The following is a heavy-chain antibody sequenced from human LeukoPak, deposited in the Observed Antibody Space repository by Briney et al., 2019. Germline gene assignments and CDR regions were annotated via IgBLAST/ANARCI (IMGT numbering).Heavy chain of an antibody. J-gene: IGHJ6*02. CDR2: IYYSGST. V-gene: IGHV4-39*01. CDR1: GGSISGYY. CDR3: ARTGIKGNYYGMDV. D-gene: IGHD1-14*01. Sequence: PSETLSLTCTVSGGSISGYYWGWIRQPPGKGLEWIGSIYYSGSTYYNPSLKSRVTISVDTSKNQFSLKLSSVTAADTAVYYCARTGIKGNYYGMDVWGQGTTVTVSS.